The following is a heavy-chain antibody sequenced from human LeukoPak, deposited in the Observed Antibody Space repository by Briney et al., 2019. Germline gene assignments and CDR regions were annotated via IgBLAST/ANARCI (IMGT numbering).Heavy chain of an antibody. D-gene: IGHD3-10*01. J-gene: IGHJ5*02. CDR3: ARSGGPGTYHQLRYNWFDP. CDR2: ITTISHYI. V-gene: IGHV3-21*01. Sequence: GGSLRLSCAVSGFTLSDYHMNWVRQAPGKGLEWLSSITTISHYIYYAGAVRGRFTISRDNAKNSLYLQMNSLRGEDTAVYYCARSGGPGTYHQLRYNWFDPWGQGTLVTVSS. CDR1: GFTLSDYH.